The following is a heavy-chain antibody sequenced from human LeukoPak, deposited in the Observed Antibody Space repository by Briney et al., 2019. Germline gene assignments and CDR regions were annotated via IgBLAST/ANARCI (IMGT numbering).Heavy chain of an antibody. D-gene: IGHD3-10*01. CDR1: GFTFSNYA. V-gene: IGHV3-23*01. J-gene: IGHJ4*02. CDR3: ARPHMVREGVGYYFDY. CDR2: LSGSGGST. Sequence: GGSLRLSCAASGFTFSNYAMSWVRQAPGKGLEWVSTLSGSGGSTYYADSVKGRFTISRDNSKNTLYLQMNSLRAEDTAVYYCARPHMVREGVGYYFDYWGQGALVTVSS.